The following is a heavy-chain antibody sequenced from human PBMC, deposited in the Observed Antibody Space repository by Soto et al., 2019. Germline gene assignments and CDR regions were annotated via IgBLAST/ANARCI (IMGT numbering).Heavy chain of an antibody. V-gene: IGHV4-59*01. CDR3: ARDLVGSSWYDWFDP. CDR2: IYYSGST. J-gene: IGHJ5*02. D-gene: IGHD6-13*01. Sequence: QVQLQESGPGLVKPSETLSLTCTVSGGSISSYYWSWIRQPPGKGLEWIGYIYYSGSTNYNPSLKSRVTISVDTSKNQFALKLSSVTAADTAVYYCARDLVGSSWYDWFDPWGQGTLVTVSS. CDR1: GGSISSYY.